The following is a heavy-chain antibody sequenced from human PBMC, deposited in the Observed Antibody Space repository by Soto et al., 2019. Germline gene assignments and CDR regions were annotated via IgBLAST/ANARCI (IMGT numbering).Heavy chain of an antibody. V-gene: IGHV5-51*01. D-gene: IGHD6-19*01. CDR1: GYSCTSYW. CDR2: IYPGDSDT. CDR3: ARHEPGIEVAGTFETNWFDP. J-gene: IGHJ5*02. Sequence: XESLKLSCQGSGYSCTSYWIGLVLQMPGKGLEWMGIIYPGDSDTRYSPSFQGQVTISADKSISTAYLQWSSLKASDTAMYYCARHEPGIEVAGTFETNWFDPWGQGTLVTVSS.